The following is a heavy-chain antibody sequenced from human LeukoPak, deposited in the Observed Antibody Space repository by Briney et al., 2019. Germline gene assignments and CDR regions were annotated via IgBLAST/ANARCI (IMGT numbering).Heavy chain of an antibody. J-gene: IGHJ4*02. CDR1: GGTFSSYA. Sequence: SVRVSCKASGGTFSSYAISWVRQAPGHGLEWMGRIIPIFGTANYAQKFQGRVTITTDESTSTAYMELSSLRSEDTAVYYCARTTNWNDDGSFDYWGQGTLVTVSS. D-gene: IGHD1-1*01. CDR3: ARTTNWNDDGSFDY. V-gene: IGHV1-69*05. CDR2: IIPIFGTA.